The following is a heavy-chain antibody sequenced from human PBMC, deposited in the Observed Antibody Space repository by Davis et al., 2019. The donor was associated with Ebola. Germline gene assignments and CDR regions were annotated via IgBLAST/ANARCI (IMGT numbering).Heavy chain of an antibody. Sequence: PGGSLRLSCAASGITLSNHAMTWVRQAPGKGLEWVSTISGSGDSTYYADSVKGRFTISRDTSKNTLYLQMTSLRAEDTAVYYCAKGEDSSSWYDLVYYYYYYGMDVWGKGTTVTVSS. V-gene: IGHV3-23*01. CDR2: ISGSGDST. D-gene: IGHD6-13*01. CDR1: GITLSNHA. J-gene: IGHJ6*04. CDR3: AKGEDSSSWYDLVYYYYYYGMDV.